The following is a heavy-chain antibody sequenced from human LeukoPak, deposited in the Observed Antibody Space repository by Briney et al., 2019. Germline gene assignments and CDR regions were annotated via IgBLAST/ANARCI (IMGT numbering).Heavy chain of an antibody. CDR1: GFTFSSYA. CDR2: ISSDGNTK. D-gene: IGHD1-26*01. Sequence: PGRSLRLSCTASGFTFSSYAMHWVRQAPGKGLEWAAVISSDGNTKYYADSVEGRFTIPGDNSNNTLYLQMNSLGADDTAIYYCARRRIVGSTDDAFDIWGQGTMVTLSS. CDR3: ARRRIVGSTDDAFDI. J-gene: IGHJ3*02. V-gene: IGHV3-30-3*01.